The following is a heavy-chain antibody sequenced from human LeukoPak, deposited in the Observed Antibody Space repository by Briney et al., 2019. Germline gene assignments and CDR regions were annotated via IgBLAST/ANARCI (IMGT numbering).Heavy chain of an antibody. J-gene: IGHJ6*02. CDR1: GYSFTRYA. D-gene: IGHD5-12*01. CDR3: ARFPYSGYERHGMDV. V-gene: IGHV1-3*01. Sequence: GASVKVSCKASGYSFTRYAMHWVRQAPGQRLEWMGWINAGNGNTKYSQKFQGRVTLTRDTSTSTVYMELSSLRSEDTAVYYCARFPYSGYERHGMDVWGQGTTVTVSS. CDR2: INAGNGNT.